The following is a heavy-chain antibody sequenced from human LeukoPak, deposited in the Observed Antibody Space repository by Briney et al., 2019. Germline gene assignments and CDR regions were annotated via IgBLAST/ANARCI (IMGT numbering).Heavy chain of an antibody. J-gene: IGHJ4*02. CDR1: GFTFSSYG. Sequence: GGSLRLSCAASGFTFSSYGMHWVRQAPGKGLEWVAFIRYDGSNKYYADSVKGRLTISRDNSKNTLYLQMNSLRAEDTAVYYCARDVDTAMVRLYLDWGQGTLVTVSS. CDR3: ARDVDTAMVRLYLD. D-gene: IGHD5-18*01. V-gene: IGHV3-30*02. CDR2: IRYDGSNK.